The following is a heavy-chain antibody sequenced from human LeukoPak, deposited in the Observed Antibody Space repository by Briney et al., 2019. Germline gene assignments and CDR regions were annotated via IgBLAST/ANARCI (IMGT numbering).Heavy chain of an antibody. D-gene: IGHD6-13*01. Sequence: ASVKVSCKASGYTFTGYYMHWVRQAPGQGLGWMGWINPNSGGTNYAQKFQGRVTMTRDTSISTAYMELSRLRSDDTAVYYCARDPKAGEPIDYWGQGTLVTVSS. CDR1: GYTFTGYY. CDR2: INPNSGGT. V-gene: IGHV1-2*02. J-gene: IGHJ4*02. CDR3: ARDPKAGEPIDY.